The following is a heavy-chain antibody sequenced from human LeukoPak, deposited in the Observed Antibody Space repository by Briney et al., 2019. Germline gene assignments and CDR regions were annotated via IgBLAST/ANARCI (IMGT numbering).Heavy chain of an antibody. Sequence: PGGSLSLSCAASGFTFSRYAMSWVRQTPEKGLEWASVISGSDSSTYYADSVRGRFTISRDDSGNTLFLQMNGLRAEDTAVYYGARQVSCDTTTCYAGMPPDYWGQGTLVTVSS. D-gene: IGHD2-2*01. V-gene: IGHV3-23*01. J-gene: IGHJ4*02. CDR1: GFTFSRYA. CDR2: ISGSDSST. CDR3: ARQVSCDTTTCYAGMPPDY.